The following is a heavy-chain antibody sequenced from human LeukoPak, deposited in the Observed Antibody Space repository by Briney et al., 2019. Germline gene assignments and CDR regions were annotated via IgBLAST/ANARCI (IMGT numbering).Heavy chain of an antibody. D-gene: IGHD6-19*01. Sequence: PGRSLSLSCTVSGFTFGGYARSWVRQAPGKGLEWVGFIRSKAYGGTTESAASVKGRFTISRDDSKSIAYLQMNSLKTEDTAVYSCTRLVGSSGGEDVWGQGTTVTVSS. V-gene: IGHV3-49*04. CDR1: GFTFGGYA. J-gene: IGHJ6*02. CDR3: TRLVGSSGGEDV. CDR2: IRSKAYGGTT.